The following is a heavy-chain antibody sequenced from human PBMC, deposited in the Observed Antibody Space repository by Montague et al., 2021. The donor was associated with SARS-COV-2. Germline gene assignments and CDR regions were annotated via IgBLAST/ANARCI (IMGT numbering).Heavy chain of an antibody. V-gene: IGHV4-34*01. Sequence: KKNGGNTSYSPALKSRLTISLDTSKNQFSLRLDSVTAADTATYYCARSHDSRCNDYFDSWGHGALVIVS. J-gene: IGHJ4*01. CDR2: KKNGGNT. CDR3: ARSHDSRCNDYFDS. D-gene: IGHD4-23*01.